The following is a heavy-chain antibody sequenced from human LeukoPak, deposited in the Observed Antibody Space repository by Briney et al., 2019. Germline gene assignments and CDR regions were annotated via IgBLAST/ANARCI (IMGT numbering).Heavy chain of an antibody. D-gene: IGHD4-17*01. J-gene: IGHJ4*02. CDR3: AKVLHGDYAVDY. CDR2: ISYDGSNK. CDR1: GFTFSSYG. V-gene: IGHV3-30*18. Sequence: GGSLTLSCAASGFTFSSYGMHWVRQAPGKGLEWVAVISYDGSNKYYADSVKGRFTISRDNSKNTLYLQMNSLRAEDTAVYYCAKVLHGDYAVDYWGQGTLVTASS.